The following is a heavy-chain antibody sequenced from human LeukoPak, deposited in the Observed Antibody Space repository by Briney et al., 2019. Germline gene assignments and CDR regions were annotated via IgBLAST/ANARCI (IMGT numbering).Heavy chain of an antibody. Sequence: PSETLSLTCTVSGGSISSSSYYWGWIRQPPGKGLEWIGSIYYSGSTYYNPSLKSRVTISVDRSKNQFSLKLSSVTAADTAVYYCARGLSSGYYFDYWGQGTLVTVSS. V-gene: IGHV4-39*07. CDR2: IYYSGST. J-gene: IGHJ4*02. CDR1: GGSISSSSYY. CDR3: ARGLSSGYYFDY. D-gene: IGHD3-22*01.